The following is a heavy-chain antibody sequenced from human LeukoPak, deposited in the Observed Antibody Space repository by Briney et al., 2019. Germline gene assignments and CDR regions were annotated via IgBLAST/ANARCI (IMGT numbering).Heavy chain of an antibody. CDR2: ISGSGGST. CDR3: AKDAPRRAVAGTRFDY. J-gene: IGHJ4*02. D-gene: IGHD6-19*01. Sequence: GGSLRLSCAASGFTFSSYAMSWVRQAPGKGLEWVSAISGSGGSTYYADSVNGRFTISRDNSKNTLYLQMNSLRAEDTAVYYCAKDAPRRAVAGTRFDYWGQGTLVTVSS. CDR1: GFTFSSYA. V-gene: IGHV3-23*01.